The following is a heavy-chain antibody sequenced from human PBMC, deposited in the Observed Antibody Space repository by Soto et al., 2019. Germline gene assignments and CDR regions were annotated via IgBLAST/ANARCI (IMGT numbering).Heavy chain of an antibody. D-gene: IGHD3-10*01. CDR1: VFTFSSYG. Sequence: GWSLRLSCGASVFTFSSYGMHWVRQAPGKGLEWVAVIWYDGSNKYYADSVKGRFTISRDNSKNTLYLQMNSLRAEDTAVYYCARDGGSTKGPVDYWGQGTLVTVSS. V-gene: IGHV3-33*01. CDR3: ARDGGSTKGPVDY. J-gene: IGHJ4*02. CDR2: IWYDGSNK.